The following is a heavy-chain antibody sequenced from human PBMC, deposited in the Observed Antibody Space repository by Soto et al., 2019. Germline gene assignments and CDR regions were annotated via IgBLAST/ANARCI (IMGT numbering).Heavy chain of an antibody. CDR1: GYTFTGYY. D-gene: IGHD2-15*01. Sequence: ASVKVSCKASGYTFTGYYMHWVRQAPGQGLEWMGWINPNSGGTNYAQKFQGRVTMTRDTSISTAYMELSRLRSDDTAVHYCARGYFSGTRRETGAYYGMDVWGQGTTVTVSS. V-gene: IGHV1-2*02. J-gene: IGHJ6*02. CDR2: INPNSGGT. CDR3: ARGYFSGTRRETGAYYGMDV.